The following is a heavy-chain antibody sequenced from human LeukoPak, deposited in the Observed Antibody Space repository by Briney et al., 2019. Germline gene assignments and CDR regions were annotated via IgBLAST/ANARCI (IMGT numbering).Heavy chain of an antibody. CDR1: GGSISSYY. D-gene: IGHD3-10*01. V-gene: IGHV4-59*12. Sequence: NPSETLSLTCTVSGGSISSYYWSWIRQPPGRGLEWLGYIYYSGSTKYNPSLKSRVTISVDTSKTQFSLKLSSVTAADTAVYYCARGYGSGSYYSRSYYYYMDVWGKGTTVTISS. CDR2: IYYSGST. CDR3: ARGYGSGSYYSRSYYYYMDV. J-gene: IGHJ6*03.